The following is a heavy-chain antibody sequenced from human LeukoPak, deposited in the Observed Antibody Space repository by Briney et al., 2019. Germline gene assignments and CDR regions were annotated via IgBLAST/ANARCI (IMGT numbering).Heavy chain of an antibody. CDR2: INHSGST. CDR3: ASPGSSGGAEYFQH. J-gene: IGHJ1*01. Sequence: PSETLSLTCAVYGGSFSGYYWSWIRQPPGKGLEWIGEINHSGSTNYNPSLKSRVTISVDTSKNQFSLKLSSVTAADTAVYYCASPGSSGGAEYFQHWGQGTLVTVSS. CDR1: GGSFSGYY. D-gene: IGHD6-19*01. V-gene: IGHV4-34*01.